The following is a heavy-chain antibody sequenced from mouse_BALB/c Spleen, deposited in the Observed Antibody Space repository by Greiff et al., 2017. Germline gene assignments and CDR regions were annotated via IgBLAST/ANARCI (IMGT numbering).Heavy chain of an antibody. J-gene: IGHJ4*01. CDR1: GYSITSDYA. Sequence: EVMLVESGPGLVKPSQSLSLTCTVTGYSITSDYAWNWIRQFPGNKLEWMGYISYSGSTSYNPSLKSRISITRDTSKNQFFLQLNSVTTEDTATYYCARSGYDYDGGYAMDYWGQGTSVTVSS. CDR3: ARSGYDYDGGYAMDY. V-gene: IGHV3-2*02. D-gene: IGHD2-4*01. CDR2: ISYSGST.